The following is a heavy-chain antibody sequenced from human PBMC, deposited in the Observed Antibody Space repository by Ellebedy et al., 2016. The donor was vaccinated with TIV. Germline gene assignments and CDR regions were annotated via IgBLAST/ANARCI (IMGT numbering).Heavy chain of an antibody. D-gene: IGHD3-10*01. V-gene: IGHV3-48*04. Sequence: GESLKISCAASGFTFSSYSMNWVRQAPGKGLEWVSYIGSTITTIYYADSVKGRFTISRDNAKNSLYLQMNSLRAEDTAVYYCARVGGSRLSHSFDIWGQGTMVTVSS. J-gene: IGHJ3*02. CDR2: IGSTITTI. CDR1: GFTFSSYS. CDR3: ARVGGSRLSHSFDI.